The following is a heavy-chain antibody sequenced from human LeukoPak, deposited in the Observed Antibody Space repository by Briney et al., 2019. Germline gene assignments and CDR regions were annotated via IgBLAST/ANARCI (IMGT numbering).Heavy chain of an antibody. CDR2: ITSSSDYV. V-gene: IGHV3-21*01. CDR3: AREFKSGYGMWA. CDR1: GFTVTTKY. D-gene: IGHD5-18*01. J-gene: IGHJ5*02. Sequence: KSGGSLRLSCAASGFTVTTKYMSWVRQAPGKGLEWVSSITSSSDYVYYADSVKGRFTISRDNAENSLHLQMNSLRADDTAVYYCAREFKSGYGMWAWGQGTLVTVSS.